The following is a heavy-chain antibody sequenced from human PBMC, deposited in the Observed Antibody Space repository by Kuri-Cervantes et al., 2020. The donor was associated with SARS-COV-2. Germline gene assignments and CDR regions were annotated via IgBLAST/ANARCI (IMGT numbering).Heavy chain of an antibody. CDR2: IKQDGSAT. J-gene: IGHJ5*02. CDR3: ASMDYGGNA. CDR1: GFTFSDYY. D-gene: IGHD4-23*01. Sequence: GGSLRLSRAASGFTFSDYYMSWVRQAPGKGLEWVANIKQDGSATYYVDSVKGRFTISRDNGNIYLQMNSLRSEDTAVYYCASMDYGGNAWGQGTLVTVSS. V-gene: IGHV3-7*05.